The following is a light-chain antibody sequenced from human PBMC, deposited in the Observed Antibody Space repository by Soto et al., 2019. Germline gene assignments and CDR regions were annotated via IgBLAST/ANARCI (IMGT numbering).Light chain of an antibody. Sequence: QSVLTQPPSASGTPGQRVTISCSGSPSNIGSNTVSWYQQFSGSAPRLIMYGDYRRPSGVPDRFSGSKSGTSASLAISGLRSDDEADYYCAAWDDNLNAYVFGSGTKLTVL. J-gene: IGLJ1*01. CDR3: AAWDDNLNAYV. CDR2: GDY. CDR1: PSNIGSNT. V-gene: IGLV1-44*01.